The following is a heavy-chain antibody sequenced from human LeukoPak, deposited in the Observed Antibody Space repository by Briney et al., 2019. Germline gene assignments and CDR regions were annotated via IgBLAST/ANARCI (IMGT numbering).Heavy chain of an antibody. Sequence: GASVKVSCKASGYTFTSYDINWVRQATGQGLEWMGWMNPNSGNTGYAQKFQGRVTITRNTSISTAYMELSSLRSEDTAVYYCARSVVVPAATGYYYMDVWDKGTTVTVSS. J-gene: IGHJ6*03. CDR2: MNPNSGNT. CDR1: GYTFTSYD. V-gene: IGHV1-8*03. D-gene: IGHD2-2*01. CDR3: ARSVVVPAATGYYYMDV.